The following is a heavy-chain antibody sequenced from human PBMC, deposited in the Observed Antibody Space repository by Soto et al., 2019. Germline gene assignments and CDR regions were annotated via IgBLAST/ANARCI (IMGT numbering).Heavy chain of an antibody. Sequence: SYTLSPTCTVAGGAVSSGTYYWSWIRQPPGKGLEWIGHIYFTGSTNYNPSLKSRVTMSLDTSRNQFSLKLSSVTAADTAVYYCTRGPPRVQWFDPWGLGTLVTVSS. J-gene: IGHJ5*02. CDR3: TRGPPRVQWFDP. CDR2: IYFTGST. CDR1: GGAVSSGTYY. V-gene: IGHV4-61*01.